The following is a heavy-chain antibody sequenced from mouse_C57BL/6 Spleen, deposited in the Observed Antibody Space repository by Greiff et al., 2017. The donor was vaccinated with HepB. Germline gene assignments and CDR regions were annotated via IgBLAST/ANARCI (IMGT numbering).Heavy chain of an antibody. CDR3: TRRSPYYFDY. Sequence: EVQLQQSGAELVRPGASVKLSCTASGFNIKDDYMHWVKQRPEQGLEWIGWIDPENGDTEYAAKFQGKATITADTSSNTAYLQLSSLTSEYTAVYYCTRRSPYYFDYWGQGTTLTVSS. J-gene: IGHJ2*01. V-gene: IGHV14-4*01. CDR1: GFNIKDDY. CDR2: IDPENGDT.